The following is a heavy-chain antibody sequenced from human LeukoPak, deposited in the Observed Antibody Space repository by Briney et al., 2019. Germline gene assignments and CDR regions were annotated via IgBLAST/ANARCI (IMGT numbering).Heavy chain of an antibody. D-gene: IGHD2-2*01. V-gene: IGHV3-9*01. CDR2: ITWNSGSM. CDR1: GFTFDDYA. J-gene: IGHJ4*02. Sequence: GRSLRLSCAASGFTFDDYAMHWVRQAPGKGLEWASGITWNSGSMAYADSVKGRFTISRDNAKNSLYLQMNSLRAEDTAFYYCAKGCSSTNCPPDYWGQGTLVTVSS. CDR3: AKGCSSTNCPPDY.